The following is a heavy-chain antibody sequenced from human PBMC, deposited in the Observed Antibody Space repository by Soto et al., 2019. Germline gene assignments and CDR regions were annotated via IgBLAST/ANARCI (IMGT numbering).Heavy chain of an antibody. J-gene: IGHJ4*02. CDR2: ITKNGGGT. Sequence: EEQRLESGGGLAQPGGSLRLSCAASGFSFSTYALHWVRQAPGKGLEWVSGITKNGGGTYYAEFVKGRFTISRDNSQNTLYLQMDSLRVEDTALYYCAKGSWKGDFWGQGTLVTVSS. CDR1: GFSFSTYA. V-gene: IGHV3-23*01. CDR3: AKGSWKGDF. D-gene: IGHD1-1*01.